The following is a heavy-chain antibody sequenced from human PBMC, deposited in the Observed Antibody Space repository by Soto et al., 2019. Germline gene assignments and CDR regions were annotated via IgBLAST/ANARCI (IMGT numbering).Heavy chain of an antibody. D-gene: IGHD2-21*02. J-gene: IGHJ4*02. V-gene: IGHV3-23*01. Sequence: PGGSLRLSCAASGFSFTNFAMSWVRQAPGKGLEWVAGIGASGDITWYADSVKGRLSISRDNSKNTLYLQLNSLRFEDTAVYYCAKDDFTDRGDDSFDYRGPGTLVTVSS. CDR1: GFSFTNFA. CDR3: AKDDFTDRGDDSFDY. CDR2: IGASGDIT.